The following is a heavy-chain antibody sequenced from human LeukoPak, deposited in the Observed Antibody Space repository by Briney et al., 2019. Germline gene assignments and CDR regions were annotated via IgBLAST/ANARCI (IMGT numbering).Heavy chain of an antibody. CDR2: ISNSGDNT. CDR1: GFTFSSSS. J-gene: IGHJ6*03. CDR3: ARELSYYYLDV. Sequence: GGSLRLSCVASGFTFSSSSMQWVRQAPGKVLEFVAAISNSGDNTRHADAVEGRFTISRDNSKNTLYLQTHSLRAEDMAVYYCARELSYYYLDVWGTGTTVTVSS. V-gene: IGHV3-64*02.